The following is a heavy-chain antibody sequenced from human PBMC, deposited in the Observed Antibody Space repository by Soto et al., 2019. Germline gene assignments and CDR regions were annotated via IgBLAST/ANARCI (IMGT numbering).Heavy chain of an antibody. V-gene: IGHV1-69*13. CDR1: GGTFSSYA. CDR2: IIPIFGTA. J-gene: IGHJ6*02. D-gene: IGHD3-10*01. Sequence: SVKVSCKASGGTFSSYAISWVRQAPGQGLEWMGGIIPIFGTANYAQKFQGRVTITADESTSTAYMELSSLRSEDTAVYYCAVWLGEHRPYYYYGMHVSGPGTTVTVFS. CDR3: AVWLGEHRPYYYYGMHV.